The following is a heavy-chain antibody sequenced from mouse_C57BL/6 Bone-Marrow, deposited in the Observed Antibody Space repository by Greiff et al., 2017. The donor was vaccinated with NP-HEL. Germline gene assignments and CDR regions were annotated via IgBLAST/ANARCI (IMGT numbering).Heavy chain of an antibody. V-gene: IGHV7-1*01. Sequence: EVKLVESGGGLVQSGRSLRLSCAPSGFTFSDFYMEWVRQAPGKGLEWIAASRNKANDYTTEYSASVKGRFIVSRDTSQSILYLQMNALRAEDTAIYYCARDAPGDYGSGYVEWYFDVWGTGTTVTVSS. CDR2: SRNKANDYTT. CDR3: ARDAPGDYGSGYVEWYFDV. D-gene: IGHD1-1*01. J-gene: IGHJ1*03. CDR1: GFTFSDFY.